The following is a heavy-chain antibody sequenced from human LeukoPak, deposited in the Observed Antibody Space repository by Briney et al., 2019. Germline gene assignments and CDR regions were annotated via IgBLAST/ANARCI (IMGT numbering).Heavy chain of an antibody. V-gene: IGHV4-59*01. CDR1: GGSISSYY. D-gene: IGHD5-18*01. CDR3: ARAGYSYGTGYYFGY. CDR2: IYYTGAT. J-gene: IGHJ4*02. Sequence: SETLSLTCTVSGGSISSYYWSWIRLPPGKGPEWIGYIYYTGATYYNPSLKSRVTISLDTSKNQFSLKLSSVTAADAAVYYCARAGYSYGTGYYFGYWGQGALVTVSS.